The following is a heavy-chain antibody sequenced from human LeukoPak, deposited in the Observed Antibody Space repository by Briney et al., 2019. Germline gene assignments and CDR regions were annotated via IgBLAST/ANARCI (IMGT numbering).Heavy chain of an antibody. CDR2: IKEDGSSQ. CDR1: GFTFSHSW. Sequence: GGSLRLSCVASGFTFSHSWMTWVRQAPGKGLEWVGHIKEDGSSQNYADSVKGRFTISRDNAKNSLYLQMNSLRAEDTAVYYCARAAGSTSCHSWGQGTLVTVSS. V-gene: IGHV3-7*01. D-gene: IGHD2-2*01. CDR3: ARAAGSTSCHS. J-gene: IGHJ5*02.